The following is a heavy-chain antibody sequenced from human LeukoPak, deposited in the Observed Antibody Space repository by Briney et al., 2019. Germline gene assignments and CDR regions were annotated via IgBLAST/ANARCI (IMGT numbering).Heavy chain of an antibody. J-gene: IGHJ4*02. V-gene: IGHV3-11*04. D-gene: IGHD4-17*01. CDR2: ISGSGSTI. CDR3: AREGVTTSN. Sequence: GGSLRLXCAASGFTFTDYYMSWIRQAPGKGLEWLSYISGSGSTIFYADSVKGRFTISRDNPKNSLYLQMNGLSPEDTAVYYCAREGVTTSNWGQGTLVTVSS. CDR1: GFTFTDYY.